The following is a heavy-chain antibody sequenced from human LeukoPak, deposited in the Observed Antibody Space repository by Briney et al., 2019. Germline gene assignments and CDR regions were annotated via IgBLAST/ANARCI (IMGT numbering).Heavy chain of an antibody. J-gene: IGHJ4*02. CDR3: ARGWGPAYCGGDCHRHFDY. D-gene: IGHD2-21*02. CDR1: GGSINSGGYS. CDR2: IYNSGST. Sequence: SETLSLTCAVSGGSINSGGYSYNWIRQPPGKGLEWIGYIYNSGSTSYNPSLKSRVTMSVDTSKNQFSLKLRFVTAADTAVYYCARGWGPAYCGGDCHRHFDYWGQGALVTVSS. V-gene: IGHV4-30-4*07.